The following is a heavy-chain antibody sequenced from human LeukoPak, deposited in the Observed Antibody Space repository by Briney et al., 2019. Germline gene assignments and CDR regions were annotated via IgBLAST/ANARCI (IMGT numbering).Heavy chain of an antibody. V-gene: IGHV4-59*01. D-gene: IGHD4-17*01. J-gene: IGHJ3*02. Sequence: SETLSLTCTVSGGSISPYYWGWIRQPPGKGLEWIGYISYSGDTNYTPSLKSRVTISVDTSKNQFSLKVSSVTAADTAVYYCARDLVTVTKGFDIWGQGTMVSVSS. CDR1: GGSISPYY. CDR3: ARDLVTVTKGFDI. CDR2: ISYSGDT.